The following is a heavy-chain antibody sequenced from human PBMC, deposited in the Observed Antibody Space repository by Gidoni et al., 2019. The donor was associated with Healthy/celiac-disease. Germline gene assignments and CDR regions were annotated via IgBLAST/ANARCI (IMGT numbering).Heavy chain of an antibody. CDR3: AKGADTAMVLDY. D-gene: IGHD5-18*01. Sequence: QVQLVESGGGVVQPGRSLRLSCAASGFTFSSYGMHWVRQAPGKGLEWVAVISYDGSNKYYADSVKGRFTISRDNSKNTLYLQMNSLRAEDTAVYYCAKGADTAMVLDYWGQGTLVTVSS. V-gene: IGHV3-30*18. J-gene: IGHJ4*02. CDR2: ISYDGSNK. CDR1: GFTFSSYG.